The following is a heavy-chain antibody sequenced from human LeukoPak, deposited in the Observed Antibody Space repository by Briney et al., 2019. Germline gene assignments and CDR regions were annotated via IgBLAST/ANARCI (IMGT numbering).Heavy chain of an antibody. CDR2: INPNGITT. J-gene: IGHJ4*02. CDR1: GFTFSNFA. CDR3: AKDFAGDRDY. Sequence: GGSLRLSCAASGFTFSNFAMSWVRQAPGKGLVWVARINPNGITTTYTDSVKGRFTISRDNAKNTLYLQMNSLRAEDTAVYYCAKDFAGDRDYWGQGTLVTVSS. D-gene: IGHD4-17*01. V-gene: IGHV3-74*01.